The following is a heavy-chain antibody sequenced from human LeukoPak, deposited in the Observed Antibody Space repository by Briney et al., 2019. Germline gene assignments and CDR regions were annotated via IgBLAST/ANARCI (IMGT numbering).Heavy chain of an antibody. J-gene: IGHJ4*02. V-gene: IGHV1-18*01. D-gene: IGHD6-19*01. CDR3: ARADIRAIASSGWYGFDY. CDR1: GYTFNSYG. CDR2: ISAYNGNT. Sequence: ASVKVSCKASGYTFNSYGISWVRQAPGQGLEWMGWISAYNGNTNYAQKVQGRVTMTTDTSTSTSYMELRSLRSDDTAVYYCARADIRAIASSGWYGFDYWGQGTLVTVS.